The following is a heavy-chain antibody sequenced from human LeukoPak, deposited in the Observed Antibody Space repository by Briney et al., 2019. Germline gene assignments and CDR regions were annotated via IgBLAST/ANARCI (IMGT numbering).Heavy chain of an antibody. J-gene: IGHJ4*02. D-gene: IGHD6-13*01. CDR2: IWYDGSNK. CDR3: AKGGQQLVSYYFDY. CDR1: GFTFSSYG. V-gene: IGHV3-33*06. Sequence: PGGSLRLSCAASGFTFSSYGMHWVRQAPGKGLEWVAVIWYDGSNKYYADSVKGRFTISRDNSKNTLYLQMNSLRAEDTAVYYCAKGGQQLVSYYFDYWGQGTLVTVSS.